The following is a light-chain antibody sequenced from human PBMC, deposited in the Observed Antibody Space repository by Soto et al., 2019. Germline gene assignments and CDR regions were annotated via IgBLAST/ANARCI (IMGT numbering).Light chain of an antibody. CDR2: AAS. Sequence: DIQMTQSPSSLSASVGDRVTITCRASQSISSYLNWYQQKPGKAPKLLIYAASSLQSGVPSRFSGSGSRTDFSLTITSLQPEDFATYYCQQSYSTPLVTFGPGTKVHV. CDR1: QSISSY. V-gene: IGKV1-39*01. J-gene: IGKJ3*01. CDR3: QQSYSTPLVT.